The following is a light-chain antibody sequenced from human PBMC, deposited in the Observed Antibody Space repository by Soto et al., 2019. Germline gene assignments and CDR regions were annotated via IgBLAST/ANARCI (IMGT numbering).Light chain of an antibody. Sequence: EVVLTQSPGTVSLPQGERATLSCRAIQSVSSSYLAWYQQKPGQAPRLLIYGASSRATGIPDRFSGSGSGTDFTLTISSLEPEDFAVYYCQQRSNWPRFTFGPRTKVDIK. CDR3: QQRSNWPRFT. CDR2: GAS. J-gene: IGKJ3*01. CDR1: QSVSSSY. V-gene: IGKV3D-20*02.